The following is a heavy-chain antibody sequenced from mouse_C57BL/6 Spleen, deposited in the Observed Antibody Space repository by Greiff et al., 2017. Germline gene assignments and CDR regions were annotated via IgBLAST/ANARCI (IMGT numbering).Heavy chain of an antibody. D-gene: IGHD2-5*01. CDR1: GYTFTSYW. V-gene: IGHV1-52*01. CDR2: IDPSDSET. J-gene: IGHJ2*01. Sequence: VQLQQPGAELVRPGSSVKLSCKASGYTFTSYWMHWVKQRPIQGLEWIGNIDPSDSETHYNQKFKDKATLTVYKSSSTAYMQLSSLTSDDSAVYYWAREYSNFDYWGQGTTLTVAS. CDR3: AREYSNFDY.